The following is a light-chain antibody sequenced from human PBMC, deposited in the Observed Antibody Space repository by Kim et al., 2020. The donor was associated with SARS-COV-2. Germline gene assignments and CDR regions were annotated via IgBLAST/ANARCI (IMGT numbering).Light chain of an antibody. J-gene: IGLJ1*01. Sequence: SSELTQDTTVSVALGQTVTISCQGDSLRTYFAYWYQKKPGQAPTLVIYGKDKRHSGIPARFSGSGSGNTASLTITGPQAEYEADYYCASLDSIGNLFVFGSGPKVTVL. CDR3: ASLDSIGNLFV. CDR2: GKD. V-gene: IGLV3-19*01. CDR1: SLRTYF.